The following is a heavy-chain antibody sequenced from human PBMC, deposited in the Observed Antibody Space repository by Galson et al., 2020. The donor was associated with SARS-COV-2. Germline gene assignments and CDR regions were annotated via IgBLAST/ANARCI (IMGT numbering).Heavy chain of an antibody. CDR1: GGSVSSGSYY. Sequence: SPTLSLTCTVSGGSVSSGSYYWSWIRQPPGKGLEWIGYIYYSGSTNYNPSLKSRVTISVDTSKNQFSLKLSSVTAADTAVYYCARVGYCSSTSCYLLEAFDIWGQGTMVTVSS. CDR2: IYYSGST. CDR3: ARVGYCSSTSCYLLEAFDI. J-gene: IGHJ3*02. V-gene: IGHV4-61*01. D-gene: IGHD2-2*01.